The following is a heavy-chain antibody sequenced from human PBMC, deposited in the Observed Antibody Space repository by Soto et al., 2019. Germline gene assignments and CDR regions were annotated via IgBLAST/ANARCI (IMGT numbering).Heavy chain of an antibody. D-gene: IGHD3-10*01. CDR3: PRDKPLPHYPGLGKVYYGMDV. CDR1: GGSISSGGYH. V-gene: IGHV4-31*03. Sequence: QVQLQESGPGLVKPSQTLSLTCTVSGGSISSGGYHWTWIRQRPGKGLGWIGNIYYNTGSTYYTPAPTSRVSTSIDRSKNQFSLNLSSVTAADTAVYYCPRDKPLPHYPGLGKVYYGMDVWGQGTTVTVSS. J-gene: IGHJ6*02. CDR2: IYYNTGST.